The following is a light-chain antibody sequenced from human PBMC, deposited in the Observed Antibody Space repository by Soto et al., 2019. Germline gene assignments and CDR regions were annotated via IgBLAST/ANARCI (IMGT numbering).Light chain of an antibody. CDR1: QSVSSN. V-gene: IGKV3-15*01. CDR2: DAS. J-gene: IGKJ4*01. Sequence: EIVMTQSPATLSVSPGERATLSCRASQSVSSNLAWYQQKPGQAPRLLIYDASTRATGIPARFSGSGSGTEFTLTISSLQSEEFAVYYCQQYNNWPLTFGGGNNVEIK. CDR3: QQYNNWPLT.